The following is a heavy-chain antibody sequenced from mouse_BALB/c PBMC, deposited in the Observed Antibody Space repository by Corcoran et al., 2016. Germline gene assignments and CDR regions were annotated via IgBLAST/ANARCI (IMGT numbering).Heavy chain of an antibody. Sequence: QVPLKESGPGILQPSQTLSLTCSFSGFSLSTSGMGVSWIRQPSGKGLEWLAHIYWDDDKRYNPSLKSRLTISKDTSSNQVFLKITSVDTADTATYYCARRYDYDWFAYWGQGTLVTVSA. CDR1: GFSLSTSGMG. V-gene: IGHV8-12*01. J-gene: IGHJ3*01. CDR2: IYWDDDK. CDR3: ARRYDYDWFAY. D-gene: IGHD2-4*01.